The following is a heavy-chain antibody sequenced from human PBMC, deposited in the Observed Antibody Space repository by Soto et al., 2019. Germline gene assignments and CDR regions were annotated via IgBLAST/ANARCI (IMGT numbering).Heavy chain of an antibody. CDR1: GYTFTSYA. CDR2: INAGNGNT. J-gene: IGHJ4*02. V-gene: IGHV1-3*01. CDR3: ARPLYCSGGSCYRPPFDY. Sequence: ASVKVSCKASGYTFTSYAMHWVRQAPGQRLEWMGWINAGNGNTKYSKKFQGRVTITRDTSASTAYMELSSLRSEDTAVYYCARPLYCSGGSCYRPPFDYWGQGTLVIVSS. D-gene: IGHD2-15*01.